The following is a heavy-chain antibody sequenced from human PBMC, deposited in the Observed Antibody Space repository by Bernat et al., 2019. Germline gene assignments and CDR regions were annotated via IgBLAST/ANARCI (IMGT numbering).Heavy chain of an antibody. CDR2: IRSKAYGGTT. CDR3: TRAYYYYYMDV. CDR1: GFTFGDYA. J-gene: IGHJ6*03. Sequence: EVQPVESGGGLVQPGRSLRLSCTASGFTFGDYAMSWVRQAPGKGLEWVGFIRSKAYGGTTEYAASVKGRFTISRDDSKSIAYLQMNSLKTEDTAVYYCTRAYYYYYMDVWGKGTTVTVSS. V-gene: IGHV3-49*04.